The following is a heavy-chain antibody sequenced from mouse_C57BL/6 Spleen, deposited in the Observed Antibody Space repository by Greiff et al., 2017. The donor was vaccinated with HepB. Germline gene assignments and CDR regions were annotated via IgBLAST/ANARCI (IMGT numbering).Heavy chain of an antibody. CDR1: GYTFTDYY. CDR3: ARSGTDFDY. Sequence: EVKLVESGPVLVKPGASVKMSCKASGYTFTDYYMNWVKQSHGKSLEWIGVINPYNGGTSYNQKFKGKATLTVDKSSSTAYMELNSLTSEDSAVYYCARSGTDFDYWGQGTTLTVSS. D-gene: IGHD3-3*01. J-gene: IGHJ2*01. CDR2: INPYNGGT. V-gene: IGHV1-19*01.